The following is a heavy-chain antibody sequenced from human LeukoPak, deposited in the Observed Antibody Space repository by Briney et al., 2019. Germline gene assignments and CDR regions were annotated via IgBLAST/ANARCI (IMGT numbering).Heavy chain of an antibody. Sequence: GGSLRLSCAASGFTFSSYWMNWARQAPGKGLEWVSAISASGGSTFIADSVKGRFIVSRDNSQNTLYLQVNSLRAEDTAVYYCAKGGDDYYGSGSHYPFDYWGQGTLVTVSS. CDR2: ISASGGST. CDR3: AKGGDDYYGSGSHYPFDY. D-gene: IGHD3-10*01. J-gene: IGHJ4*02. CDR1: GFTFSSYW. V-gene: IGHV3-23*01.